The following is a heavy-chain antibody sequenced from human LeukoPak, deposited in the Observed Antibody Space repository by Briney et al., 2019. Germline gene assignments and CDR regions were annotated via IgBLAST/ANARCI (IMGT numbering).Heavy chain of an antibody. CDR3: ARDGPRGVLMVYATVGAFDI. CDR1: GYTFTSYY. CDR2: INPSGGST. V-gene: IGHV1-46*01. Sequence: ASVKVSCKASGYTFTSYYMHWVRQAPGQGLEWMGIINPSGGSTSYAQKLQGRVTMTTDTSTSTAYMELRSLRSDDTAVYYCARDGPRGVLMVYATVGAFDIWGQGTMVTVSS. D-gene: IGHD2-8*01. J-gene: IGHJ3*02.